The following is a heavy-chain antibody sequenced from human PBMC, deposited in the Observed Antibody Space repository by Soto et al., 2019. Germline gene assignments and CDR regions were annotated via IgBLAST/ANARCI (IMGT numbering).Heavy chain of an antibody. J-gene: IGHJ6*02. CDR1: GYTFTDYY. CDR2: VDPEDGET. D-gene: IGHD1-26*01. V-gene: IGHV1-69-2*01. Sequence: EVQLVQSGAEVKKPGATVKISCKVSGYTFTDYYMHWVQQAPGKGLEWMGLVDPEDGETIYAEKFQGRVTITADTSTDTAYMELSSRRSEDTAVYYCATVVSGSYRNYYYYGMDVWGQGTTVTVSS. CDR3: ATVVSGSYRNYYYYGMDV.